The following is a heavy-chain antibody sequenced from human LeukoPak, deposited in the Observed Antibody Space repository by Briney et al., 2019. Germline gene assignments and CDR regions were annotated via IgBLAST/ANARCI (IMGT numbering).Heavy chain of an antibody. CDR2: IKQDGSEK. V-gene: IGHV3-7*05. Sequence: GSLRLSCADSGFTFSSYWMNWVRQAPGKGLEWVANIKQDGSEKYYVDSVKGRFTISRDNAKNSLYLQMNSLRAEDTAVYYCARGGRYGDHWGQGTLVTVSS. D-gene: IGHD1-14*01. J-gene: IGHJ4*02. CDR3: ARGGRYGDH. CDR1: GFTFSSYW.